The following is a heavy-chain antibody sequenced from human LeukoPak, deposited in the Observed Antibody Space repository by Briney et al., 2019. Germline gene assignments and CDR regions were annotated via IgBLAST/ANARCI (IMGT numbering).Heavy chain of an antibody. J-gene: IGHJ3*02. CDR2: IKEDGSER. V-gene: IGHV3-7*03. Sequence: PGGSLRLSCEGSAFIFSGHWMNWVRQTPGKGLEWVASIKEDGSERQYVDSVKGRFSISRDNTKGSLFLQLNSLRAEDTAVYYCARDVYCSGGSCYWSYGAFDIWGQGTMVTVSS. D-gene: IGHD2-15*01. CDR3: ARDVYCSGGSCYWSYGAFDI. CDR1: AFIFSGHW.